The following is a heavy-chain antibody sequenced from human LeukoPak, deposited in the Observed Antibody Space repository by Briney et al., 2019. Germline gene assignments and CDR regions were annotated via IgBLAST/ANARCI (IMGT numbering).Heavy chain of an antibody. CDR1: GFTFSSYG. CDR2: INHSGST. V-gene: IGHV4-34*01. D-gene: IGHD2-2*01. J-gene: IGHJ4*02. Sequence: LRLSCAASGFTFSSYGMHWVRQPPGKGLEWIGEINHSGSTNYNPSLKSRVTISVDTSKNQFSLKLSSVTAADTAVYYCARMYCSSTSCYGPLDYWGQGTLVTVSS. CDR3: ARMYCSSTSCYGPLDY.